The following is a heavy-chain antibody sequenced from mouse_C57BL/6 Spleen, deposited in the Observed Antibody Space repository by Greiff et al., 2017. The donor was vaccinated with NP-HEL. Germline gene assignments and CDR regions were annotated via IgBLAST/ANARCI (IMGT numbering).Heavy chain of an antibody. D-gene: IGHD3-2*02. J-gene: IGHJ3*01. CDR2: IDPSDSET. CDR3: AREETAQATLFAY. CDR1: GYTFTSYW. V-gene: IGHV1-52*01. Sequence: VQLQQSGAELVRPGSSVKLSCKASGYTFTSYWMHWVKQRPIQGLEWIGNIDPSDSETHYNQKFKDKATLTVDKSSSTAYMQLSSLTSEDSAVYYCAREETAQATLFAYWGQGTLVTVSA.